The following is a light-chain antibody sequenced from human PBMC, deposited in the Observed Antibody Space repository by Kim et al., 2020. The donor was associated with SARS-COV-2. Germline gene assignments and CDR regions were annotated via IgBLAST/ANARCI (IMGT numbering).Light chain of an antibody. CDR3: SSFTNTNTFV. CDR1: SSDIGAYEF. J-gene: IGLJ1*01. Sequence: QSALTQPASVSGSPGQSITISCTGTSSDIGAYEFVSWYQHHPGKAPKLLIYDVTKRPSEFSSRFSGSKSGNTASLTISGLQAEDEADYYCSSFTNTNTFVFGSGTKVTVL. V-gene: IGLV2-14*03. CDR2: DVT.